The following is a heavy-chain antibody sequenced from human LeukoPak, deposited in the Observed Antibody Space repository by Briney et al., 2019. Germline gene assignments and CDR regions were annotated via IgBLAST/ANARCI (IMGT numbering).Heavy chain of an antibody. J-gene: IGHJ5*02. D-gene: IGHD2-2*01. Sequence: SETLSLTCTVSGGSISSGSYYWSWIRQPAGKGLEWIGRIYTSGSTNYNPSLKSRVTISVDTSKNQFSLKLSSVTAADTAVYYCARDGSKFHTNCCSWFDPWGQGTLVTVSS. CDR1: GGSISSGSYY. CDR3: ARDGSKFHTNCCSWFDP. CDR2: IYTSGST. V-gene: IGHV4-61*02.